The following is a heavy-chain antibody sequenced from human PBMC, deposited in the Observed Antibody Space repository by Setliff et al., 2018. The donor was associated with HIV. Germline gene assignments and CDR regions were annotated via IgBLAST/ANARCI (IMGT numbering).Heavy chain of an antibody. CDR1: GGPITTSTYY. Sequence: PSETLSLTCTVSGGPITTSTYYWGWIRQPPGKGLEWIGNIYQSGTTFYNASLRSRVTMSVDTSKNQFSLKLNFVTAADTAVYYCARVPKTPIAAPYYYYMDVWGKGTTVTVSS. J-gene: IGHJ6*03. V-gene: IGHV4-39*07. CDR3: ARVPKTPIAAPYYYYMDV. CDR2: IYQSGTT. D-gene: IGHD6-6*01.